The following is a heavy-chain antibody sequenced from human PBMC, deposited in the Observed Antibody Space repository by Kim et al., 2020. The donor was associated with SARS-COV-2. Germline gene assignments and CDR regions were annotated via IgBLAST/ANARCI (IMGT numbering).Heavy chain of an antibody. J-gene: IGHJ6*02. CDR1: GYTFTSYD. CDR3: ARQGYRWQLVGAYYYYYYGMDV. V-gene: IGHV1-8*01. CDR2: MNPNSGNT. D-gene: IGHD6-6*01. Sequence: ASVKVSCKASGYTFTSYDINWVRQATGQGLEWMGWMNPNSGNTGYAQKFQGRVTMTRNTSISTAYMELSSLRSEDTAVYYCARQGYRWQLVGAYYYYYYGMDVWGQGTTVTVSS.